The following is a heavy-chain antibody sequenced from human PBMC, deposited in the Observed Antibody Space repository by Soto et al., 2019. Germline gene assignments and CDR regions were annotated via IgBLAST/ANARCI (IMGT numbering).Heavy chain of an antibody. Sequence: PGGSVRLSCAASGFTFSSYAMHWVRQAPGKGLEWVAVISYDGSNKYYADSVKGRFTISRDNSKNTLYLQMNSLRAEDTAVYYCARSIVVVPAAALYYYYYGMDVWGQGTTVTVSS. D-gene: IGHD2-2*01. CDR1: GFTFSSYA. J-gene: IGHJ6*02. CDR3: ARSIVVVPAAALYYYYYGMDV. CDR2: ISYDGSNK. V-gene: IGHV3-30-3*01.